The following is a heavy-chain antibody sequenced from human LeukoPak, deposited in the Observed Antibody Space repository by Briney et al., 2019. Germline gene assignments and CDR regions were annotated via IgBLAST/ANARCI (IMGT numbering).Heavy chain of an antibody. CDR1: GFTVSNNY. CDR2: TNSGLTT. CDR3: ARDRPRAV. Sequence: PGGSLRLSCAASGFTVSNNYMSWVRQAPGKGLEWVSVTNSGLTTDYADSVKGRFTISRDNSKNTLYLQMNSLRAEDTAVYYCARDRPRAVWGQGTTVTVSS. J-gene: IGHJ6*02. V-gene: IGHV3-66*01.